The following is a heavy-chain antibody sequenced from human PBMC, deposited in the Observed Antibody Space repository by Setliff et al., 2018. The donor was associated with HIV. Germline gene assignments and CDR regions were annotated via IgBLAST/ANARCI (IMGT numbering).Heavy chain of an antibody. D-gene: IGHD2-21*01. J-gene: IGHJ6*02. CDR3: ARSVIGYYYYGMDV. V-gene: IGHV4-59*11. CDR1: GGSISSHY. Sequence: SETLSLTCTVSGGSISSHYWSWIRQPPGKGLEWIGSIYYSGSTNYNPSLKSRVTISVDTSKNQFSLKLSSVTAEDTAVYYCARSVIGYYYYGMDVWGQGTLVTVSS. CDR2: IYYSGST.